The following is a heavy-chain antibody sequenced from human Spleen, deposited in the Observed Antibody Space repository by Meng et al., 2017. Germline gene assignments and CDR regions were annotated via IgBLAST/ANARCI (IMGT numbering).Heavy chain of an antibody. V-gene: IGHV4-59*01. Sequence: SETLSLTCAVYGGSFSGYYWSWIRQPPGKGLEWIGHIYYSGSTNYNPSLKSRVTISVDTSKNQFSLKLSSVTAADTAVYYCAGVYYYGSGYNPHYYYYGMDVWGQGTTVTVSS. J-gene: IGHJ6*02. CDR1: GGSFSGYY. CDR2: IYYSGST. D-gene: IGHD3-10*01. CDR3: AGVYYYGSGYNPHYYYYGMDV.